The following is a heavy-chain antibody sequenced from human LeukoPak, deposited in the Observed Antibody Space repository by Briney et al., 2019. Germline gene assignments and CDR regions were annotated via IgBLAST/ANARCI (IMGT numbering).Heavy chain of an antibody. CDR3: ARGGVLRYRFDP. D-gene: IGHD3-9*01. CDR1: GGSISSYY. J-gene: IGHJ5*02. Sequence: SETLSLTCTVSGGSISSYYWSWIRQPPGKGLEWIGYIYYSGSTNYNPSLKSRVTISVDTSKNQFSLKLSSVTAADTAVYYCARGGVLRYRFDPWGQGTLVTVSS. CDR2: IYYSGST. V-gene: IGHV4-59*08.